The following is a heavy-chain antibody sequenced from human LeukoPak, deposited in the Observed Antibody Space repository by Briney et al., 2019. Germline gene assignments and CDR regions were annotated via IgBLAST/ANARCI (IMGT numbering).Heavy chain of an antibody. J-gene: IGHJ4*02. CDR3: AKDPYYDFWSGYYQYYFDY. V-gene: IGHV3-23*01. Sequence: GGSLRLSCAASGFTFSSYAMSWVRQAPGKGLEWVSAISGSGGSTYYADSVKGRFTISRDNSKNTLYLQMNSLRAEDTAVYYCAKDPYYDFWSGYYQYYFDYWGQGTLVTVPS. CDR1: GFTFSSYA. D-gene: IGHD3-3*01. CDR2: ISGSGGST.